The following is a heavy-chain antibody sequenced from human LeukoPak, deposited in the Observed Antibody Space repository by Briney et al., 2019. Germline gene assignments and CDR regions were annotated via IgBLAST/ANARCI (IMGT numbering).Heavy chain of an antibody. J-gene: IGHJ3*02. CDR1: GFTFINAW. CDR3: ARDREVGDGIDSFDI. V-gene: IGHV3-66*01. CDR2: IYSGGST. D-gene: IGHD1-26*01. Sequence: GGSLRLSCAASGFTFINAWMTWVRQAPGKGLEWVSVIYSGGSTYCAESVKGRFTISRDNSKNTLYLQMNSLRAEDTAVYYCARDREVGDGIDSFDIWGQGTMVTVSS.